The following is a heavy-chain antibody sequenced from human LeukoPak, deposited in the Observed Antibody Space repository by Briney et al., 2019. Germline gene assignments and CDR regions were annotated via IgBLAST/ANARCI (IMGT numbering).Heavy chain of an antibody. CDR2: IYHSGST. CDR1: GGSISSGGYY. J-gene: IGHJ4*02. D-gene: IGHD2-2*01. Sequence: SETLSLTCTVSGGSISSGGYYWSWIRQPPGKGLEWIGYIYHSGSTYYNPSLKSRVTISLDTSKNQFSLKLSSVTAADTAVYYCARHPVVPAAHFDYWGQGTLVTVSS. CDR3: ARHPVVPAAHFDY. V-gene: IGHV4-30-2*03.